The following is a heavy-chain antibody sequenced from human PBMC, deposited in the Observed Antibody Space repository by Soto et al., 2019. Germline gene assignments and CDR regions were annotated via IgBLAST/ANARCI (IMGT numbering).Heavy chain of an antibody. V-gene: IGHV1-3*01. J-gene: IGHJ5*02. Sequence: ASVKVSCKASGYSFTSYGIHCVRQAPGQRLEWMGWINAANGDTKYSPKFQGRVTITRDTSASTAYMELSSLRSEDTAVYYCVRRHVSATGIDWFDPWGQGTLVTVSS. CDR2: INAANGDT. CDR3: VRRHVSATGIDWFDP. CDR1: GYSFTSYG. D-gene: IGHD6-13*01.